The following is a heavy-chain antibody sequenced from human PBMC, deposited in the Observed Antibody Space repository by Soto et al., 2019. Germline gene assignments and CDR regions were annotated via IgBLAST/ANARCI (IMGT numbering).Heavy chain of an antibody. CDR3: AKGSSRVIAVAGTSHTPFDY. J-gene: IGHJ4*02. V-gene: IGHV3-23*01. Sequence: GGSLRLSCAASGFTFSSYAMSWVRQAPGKGLEWVSAISGSGGSTYYADSWKGRLTIPRDNSKNTLYLQMNSQSAADTAVYYCAKGSSRVIAVAGTSHTPFDYWGQGTLVTVSS. D-gene: IGHD6-19*01. CDR1: GFTFSSYA. CDR2: ISGSGGST.